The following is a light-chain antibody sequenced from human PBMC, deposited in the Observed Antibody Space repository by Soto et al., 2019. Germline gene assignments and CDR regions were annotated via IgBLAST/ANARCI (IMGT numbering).Light chain of an antibody. CDR2: RND. CDR1: SSNIGSNY. Sequence: QSVLTQPPSASGTPGQRVTISCSGSSSNIGSNYVYWYQQLPGTAPKLLVYRNDQRPSGVPDRFSGSKSGTSASLAISGLRSEDXADYYCAAWDDSLSAHVFGTGTKVTVL. J-gene: IGLJ1*01. V-gene: IGLV1-47*01. CDR3: AAWDDSLSAHV.